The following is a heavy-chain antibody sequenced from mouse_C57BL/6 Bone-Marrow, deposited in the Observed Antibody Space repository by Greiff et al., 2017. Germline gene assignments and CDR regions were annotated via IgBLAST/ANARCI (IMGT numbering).Heavy chain of an antibody. CDR3: ARGGYDGMVAY. Sequence: EVQGVESGPGMVKPSQSLSLTCTVTGYSITSGYDWHWIRHFPGNKLEWMGYISYSGSTNYNPSLKSRISITHDTSKNHFVLKLNSVTTEDTATYYCARGGYDGMVAYWGQGTLVTVSA. CDR1: GYSITSGYD. J-gene: IGHJ3*01. D-gene: IGHD2-2*01. V-gene: IGHV3-1*01. CDR2: ISYSGST.